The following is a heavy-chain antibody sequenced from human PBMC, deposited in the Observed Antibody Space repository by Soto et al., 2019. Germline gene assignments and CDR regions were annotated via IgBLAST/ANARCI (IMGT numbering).Heavy chain of an antibody. CDR1: GGSISSYY. CDR3: AKHSGYDHYYDMDV. Sequence: SETLSLTCTVSGGSISSYYWSWIRQPPGKGLEWIGYIYYSGSTNYNPSLKSRVTISVDTSKNTLYVQMNSLRADDTAEYYCAKHSGYDHYYDMDVWGQGTTVTVSS. D-gene: IGHD5-12*01. V-gene: IGHV4-59*08. CDR2: IYYSGST. J-gene: IGHJ6*02.